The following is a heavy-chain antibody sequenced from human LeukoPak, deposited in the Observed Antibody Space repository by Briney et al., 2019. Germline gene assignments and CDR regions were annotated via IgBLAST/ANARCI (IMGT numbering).Heavy chain of an antibody. CDR1: GGSISSNNW. J-gene: IGHJ4*02. CDR2: IYHSGST. Sequence: PSGTLSLTCAVSGGSISSNNWWSWVRQPPGKGLEWLGEIYHSGSTNDNPSLKSRVTISVDKSNNQFSLKLSSVTAADTAVYYCARVDWYEGLDYWGQGAVVTVSS. CDR3: ARVDWYEGLDY. D-gene: IGHD2-21*01. V-gene: IGHV4-4*02.